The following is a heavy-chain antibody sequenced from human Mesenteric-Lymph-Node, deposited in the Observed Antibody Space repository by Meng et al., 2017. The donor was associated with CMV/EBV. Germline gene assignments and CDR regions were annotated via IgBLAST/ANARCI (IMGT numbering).Heavy chain of an antibody. Sequence: GGSLRLSCAASGFTFSSYAISWVRQAPGKGLEWVSAMSGSGGGTYYADSVKGRFTISRDNSKNTLYLQMNSLRGEDTAVYYCARRTKQPPAAGPEFDYWGQGTLVTVSS. CDR1: GFTFSSYA. V-gene: IGHV3-23*01. J-gene: IGHJ4*02. D-gene: IGHD6-13*01. CDR2: MSGSGGGT. CDR3: ARRTKQPPAAGPEFDY.